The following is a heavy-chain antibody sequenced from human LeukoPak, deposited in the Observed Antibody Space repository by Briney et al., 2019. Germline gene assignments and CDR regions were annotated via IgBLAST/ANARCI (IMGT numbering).Heavy chain of an antibody. Sequence: SETLSLTCTVSGGSISNGDHYWSWIRQHPGKGLEWIGYIYYSGSTYYNPSLKSRVTISVDTSKNQFSLKLSSVTAADTAVYYCARAYSGSYLDFDYWGQGTLVTVSS. J-gene: IGHJ4*02. D-gene: IGHD1-26*01. CDR2: IYYSGST. V-gene: IGHV4-31*03. CDR1: GGSISNGDHY. CDR3: ARAYSGSYLDFDY.